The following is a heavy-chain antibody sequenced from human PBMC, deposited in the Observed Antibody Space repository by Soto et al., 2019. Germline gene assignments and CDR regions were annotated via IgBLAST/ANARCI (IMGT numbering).Heavy chain of an antibody. V-gene: IGHV3-53*01. CDR3: ATWHLQEHAYDI. J-gene: IGHJ3*02. Sequence: DVQLVASGGGLIQPGESLRLSCEAFGFTVSGKKYVAWVRQAPGKGLELVSALYDLDGTYYADSVKGRFTTSSDSSRTTVYLQMNSLRPDDTAVYSCATWHLQEHAYDIWGQGTMVTVSS. CDR1: GFTVSGKKY. D-gene: IGHD1-1*01. CDR2: LYDLDGT.